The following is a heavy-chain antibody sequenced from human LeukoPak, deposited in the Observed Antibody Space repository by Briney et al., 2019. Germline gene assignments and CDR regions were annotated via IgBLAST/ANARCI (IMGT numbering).Heavy chain of an antibody. J-gene: IGHJ4*02. Sequence: SETLSLTCTVSGGSISSSSYYWGWIRQPPGKGLEWIGSIYYTGSPSYTPSLKSRIPISVDTFKNQFSLKLSSVTAADTAVYYCARQPTDGGWAAFIDCWGQGTLVTVSS. CDR3: ARQPTDGGWAAFIDC. V-gene: IGHV4-39*01. CDR1: GGSISSSSYY. CDR2: IYYTGSP. D-gene: IGHD6-19*01.